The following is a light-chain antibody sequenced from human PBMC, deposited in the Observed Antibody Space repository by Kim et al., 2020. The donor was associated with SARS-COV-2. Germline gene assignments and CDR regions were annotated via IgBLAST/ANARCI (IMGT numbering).Light chain of an antibody. CDR1: NIGSRS. J-gene: IGLJ3*02. V-gene: IGLV3-21*01. CDR3: QVWESRSDRV. CDR2: YDI. Sequence: SYELTQPPSESVAPGKTARITCGGDNIGSRSVHWYQQKPGQAPVLVIYYDIDRPSGIPERFSGSNSGNTATLTISGVEAGDEADYYCQVWESRSDRVFGGGTQLTVL.